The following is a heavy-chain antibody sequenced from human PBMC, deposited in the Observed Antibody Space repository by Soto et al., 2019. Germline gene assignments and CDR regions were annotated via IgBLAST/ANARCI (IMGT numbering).Heavy chain of an antibody. D-gene: IGHD4-17*01. CDR3: ARVVKAGDYGDYGRYYFDY. Sequence: QVHLMQSGAEVKKPGASVKVSCKASGYTFTYYEITWVRQAPGQGLEWMGWISAYSGNTNYAQKLQGRLTMTTDTSTNTADMELRSLRSDDTAVYSCARVVKAGDYGDYGRYYFDYWGHGTLVTVSS. CDR1: GYTFTYYE. V-gene: IGHV1-18*04. CDR2: ISAYSGNT. J-gene: IGHJ4*01.